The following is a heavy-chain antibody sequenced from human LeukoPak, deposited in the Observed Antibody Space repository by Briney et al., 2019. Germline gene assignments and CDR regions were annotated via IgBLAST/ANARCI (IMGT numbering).Heavy chain of an antibody. V-gene: IGHV1-2*06. CDR1: GYTFTGYY. Sequence: ASVKVSCKASGYTFTGYYMHWVRQAPGQGLEWMGRINPNSGGTNYAQKFQGRVTMTRDTSISTAYMELSRLRSDDTAVYYCARVLGCTNGVCPYYYYYYMDVWGKGTTVTVSS. D-gene: IGHD2-8*01. CDR3: ARVLGCTNGVCPYYYYYYMDV. J-gene: IGHJ6*03. CDR2: INPNSGGT.